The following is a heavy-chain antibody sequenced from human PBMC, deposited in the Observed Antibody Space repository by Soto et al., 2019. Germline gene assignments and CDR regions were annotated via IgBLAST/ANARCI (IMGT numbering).Heavy chain of an antibody. CDR2: VGGSGDST. CDR3: AKSPLGYRSGGSCSPPHYFDY. V-gene: IGHV3-23*01. Sequence: EVQLLDSGGGLVQPGGSLRLSCAASGFTFSNYAMSWVRQAPGKGLERVSGVGGSGDSTYYADSVKGRFTISRDNSKDTLYLQMNSLRAEDTAVYYCAKSPLGYRSGGSCSPPHYFDYWGQGTLVTVSS. CDR1: GFTFSNYA. D-gene: IGHD2-15*01. J-gene: IGHJ4*02.